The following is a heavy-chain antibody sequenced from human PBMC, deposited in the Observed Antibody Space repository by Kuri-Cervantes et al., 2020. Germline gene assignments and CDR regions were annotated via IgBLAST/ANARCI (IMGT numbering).Heavy chain of an antibody. Sequence: SETLSLTCTVSGGSISSYYWSWIRQPPGKGLEWIGYIYYSGSTYYNPSLKSRVTISVDTSKNQFSLKLSSVTAADTAVYSCARETPWRITAALKDAFDIWGQGTMVTVSS. J-gene: IGHJ3*02. CDR2: IYYSGST. V-gene: IGHV4-59*12. CDR3: ARETPWRITAALKDAFDI. CDR1: GGSISSYY. D-gene: IGHD6-13*01.